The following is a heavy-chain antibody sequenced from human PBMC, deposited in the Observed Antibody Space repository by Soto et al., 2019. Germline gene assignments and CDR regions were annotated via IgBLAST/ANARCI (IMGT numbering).Heavy chain of an antibody. CDR3: ARVQYYYASSRYYQEFFKH. CDR2: INTLSSTT. Sequence: GGSLRLSCAASGFSFRTYSMNWVRQAPGKGLEWISYINTLSSTTYYEDSVKGRFTVSRDNAENSLFLKMNSLRDEDTAVYYCARVQYYYASSRYYQEFFKHWG. J-gene: IGHJ1*01. V-gene: IGHV3-48*02. D-gene: IGHD3-22*01. CDR1: GFSFRTYS.